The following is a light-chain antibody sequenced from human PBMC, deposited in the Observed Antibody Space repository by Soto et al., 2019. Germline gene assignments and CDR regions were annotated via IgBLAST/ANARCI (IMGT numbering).Light chain of an antibody. CDR1: QSVSNNY. Sequence: EFGLTPSPSTQSLSPGGRAKLSWRASQSVSNNYLAWYQQKPGQAPRLLIYGASNRATGIPDRFSGSGSGTDFTLTISSLQSEDFAVYYCQQYNNWPWTFGQGTKVDIK. CDR2: GAS. J-gene: IGKJ1*01. V-gene: IGKV3-20*01. CDR3: QQYNNWPWT.